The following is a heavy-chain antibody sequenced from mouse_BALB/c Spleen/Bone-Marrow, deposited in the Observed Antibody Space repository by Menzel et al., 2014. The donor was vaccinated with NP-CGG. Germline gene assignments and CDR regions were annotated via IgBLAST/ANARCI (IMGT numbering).Heavy chain of an antibody. J-gene: IGHJ4*01. D-gene: IGHD2-4*01. CDR2: IDPYDSET. CDR3: ARSGYDYDYAMDY. CDR1: GYTFTSFW. V-gene: IGHV1-52*01. Sequence: QVQLQQSGAEPVRPGASVKLPCKASGYTFTSFWMNWVKQRPEQGLEWIGRIDPYDSETHYNQKFKDKAILTVDKSSSTASMQLISLTSEDSAVYYCARSGYDYDYAMDYWGQGTSVTVSS.